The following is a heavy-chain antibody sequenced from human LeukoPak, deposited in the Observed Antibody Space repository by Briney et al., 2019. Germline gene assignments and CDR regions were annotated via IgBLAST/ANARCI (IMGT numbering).Heavy chain of an antibody. CDR1: GFTFSDHY. V-gene: IGHV3-72*01. CDR2: TRDKANGYTT. J-gene: IGHJ4*02. Sequence: GGSLRLSCAASGFTFSDHYMDWVRQAPGKGLEWVGRTRDKANGYTTDYAASVRGRFTISRDDSKNSLHLQMNSLKTEDTAVYYCARYYYDSSGYYRFDYWDQGTLVTVSS. D-gene: IGHD3-22*01. CDR3: ARYYYDSSGYYRFDY.